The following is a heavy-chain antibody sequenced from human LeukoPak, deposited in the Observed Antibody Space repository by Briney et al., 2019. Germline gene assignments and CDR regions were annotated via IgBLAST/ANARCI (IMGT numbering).Heavy chain of an antibody. CDR1: GLTFSDHY. D-gene: IGHD3-16*02. V-gene: IGHV3-72*01. Sequence: PGGSLRLSCAASGLTFSDHYMDWVRQAPGEGLEWVGRITNKAKSYTTEYAASVKGRFTISRDDSKSSLYLQMNSLKTDDTAVYYCTSVSAGLIEYWGQGTLVTVSS. J-gene: IGHJ4*02. CDR2: ITNKAKSYTT. CDR3: TSVSAGLIEY.